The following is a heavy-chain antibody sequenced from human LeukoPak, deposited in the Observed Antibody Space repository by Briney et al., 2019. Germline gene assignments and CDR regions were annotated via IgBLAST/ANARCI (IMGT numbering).Heavy chain of an antibody. CDR2: INPNSGGT. V-gene: IGHV1-2*02. CDR1: GYTFTGYY. CDR3: ASMNWNYGGGAFDI. Sequence: ASVKVSCKASGYTFTGYYMHWVRQAPGQGLEWMGWINPNSGGTNYAQKFQGRVTMTRDTSISTAYMELSRLRSDDTAVYYCASMNWNYGGGAFDIWGQGTMVTVSS. D-gene: IGHD1-7*01. J-gene: IGHJ3*02.